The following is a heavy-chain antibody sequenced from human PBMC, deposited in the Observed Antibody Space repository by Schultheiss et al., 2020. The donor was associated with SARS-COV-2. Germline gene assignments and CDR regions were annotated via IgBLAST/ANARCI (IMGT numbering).Heavy chain of an antibody. Sequence: ASVKVSCKASGGTFSSYAISWVRQAPGQGLEWMGWINPNSGGTNYAQKFQGRVTMTEDTSTDTAYMELSSLRSEDTAVYYCARVTGTSVYWGQGTLVTVSS. CDR2: INPNSGGT. CDR3: ARVTGTSVY. D-gene: IGHD1-20*01. CDR1: GGTFSSYA. V-gene: IGHV1-8*02. J-gene: IGHJ4*02.